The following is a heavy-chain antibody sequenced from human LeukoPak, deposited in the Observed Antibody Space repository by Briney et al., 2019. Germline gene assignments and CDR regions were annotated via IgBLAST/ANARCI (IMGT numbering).Heavy chain of an antibody. Sequence: KPGRSLRLSCAASGFTFSSYSMNWVRQAPGKGLEWVSSISSSSSYIYYADSVKGRFTISRDNAKNSLYLQMNSLRAEDTAVYYCARDARIAAADYYFDYWGQGTLVTVSS. D-gene: IGHD6-13*01. CDR3: ARDARIAAADYYFDY. CDR2: ISSSSSYI. J-gene: IGHJ4*02. V-gene: IGHV3-21*01. CDR1: GFTFSSYS.